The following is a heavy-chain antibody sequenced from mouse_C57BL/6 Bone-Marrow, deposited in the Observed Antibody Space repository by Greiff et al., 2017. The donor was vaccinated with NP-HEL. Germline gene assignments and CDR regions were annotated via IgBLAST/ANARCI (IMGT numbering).Heavy chain of an antibody. J-gene: IGHJ1*03. D-gene: IGHD2-4*01. V-gene: IGHV1-82*01. CDR2: IYPGDGDT. Sequence: QVQLQQSGPELVKPGASVKISCKASGYAFSSSWMNWVKQRPGKGLEWIGRIYPGDGDTNYNGKFKGKATLTADKSSSTAYMQLSSLTSEDSAVYFCARDDYYDYPSYWYFDVWGTGTTVTVSS. CDR1: GYAFSSSW. CDR3: ARDDYYDYPSYWYFDV.